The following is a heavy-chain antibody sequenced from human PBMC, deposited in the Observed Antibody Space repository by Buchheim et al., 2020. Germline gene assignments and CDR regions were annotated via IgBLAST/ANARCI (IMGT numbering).Heavy chain of an antibody. CDR2: INHSGST. CDR3: ARSNRPDTAMVTHTMIVVAITGAFDY. Sequence: QVQLQQWGAGLLKPSETLSLTCAVYGGSFSGYYWSWIRQPPGKGLEWIGEINHSGSTNYNPSLKSRVTISVDTSKNQFSLKLSSVTAADTAVYYCARSNRPDTAMVTHTMIVVAITGAFDYWGQGTL. CDR1: GGSFSGYY. V-gene: IGHV4-34*01. D-gene: IGHD5-18*01. J-gene: IGHJ4*02.